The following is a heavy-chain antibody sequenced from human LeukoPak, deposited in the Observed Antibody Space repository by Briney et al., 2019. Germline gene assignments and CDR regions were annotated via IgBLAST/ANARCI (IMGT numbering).Heavy chain of an antibody. V-gene: IGHV4-39*02. CDR3: ARLCGLSSGWGKGYFVY. J-gene: IGHJ4*02. Sequence: SETLSLTCTVSGGSITSNTYYWGWIRQPPGKGLEWIGTIYSSGSTYYNPSLKSRVTLSVDTSESHFSLKLSSVTAADTAVYYCARLCGLSSGWGKGYFVYWGQGTLVTVSS. CDR1: GGSITSNTYY. CDR2: IYSSGST. D-gene: IGHD3-10*01.